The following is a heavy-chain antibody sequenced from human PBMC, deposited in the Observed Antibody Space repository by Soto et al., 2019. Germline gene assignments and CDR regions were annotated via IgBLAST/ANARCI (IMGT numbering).Heavy chain of an antibody. V-gene: IGHV3-73*01. Sequence: EVQLVESGGGLVQPGGSLKLSCAASGFTFSGSAMHWVRQASGKGLEWVGRIRSKANSYATAYAASVKGRFTISRDDSKNTEYLQMNSLKTEDTAVYYCTSWGDYVLWYYWGQGTLVTVSS. CDR2: IRSKANSYAT. J-gene: IGHJ4*02. CDR3: TSWGDYVLWYY. D-gene: IGHD4-17*01. CDR1: GFTFSGSA.